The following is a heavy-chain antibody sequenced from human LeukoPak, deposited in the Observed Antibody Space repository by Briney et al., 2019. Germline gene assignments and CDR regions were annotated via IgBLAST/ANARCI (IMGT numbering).Heavy chain of an antibody. J-gene: IGHJ6*02. CDR1: GFTFSYYE. V-gene: IGHV3-48*03. Sequence: GGSLRLSCAASGFTFSYYEINWVRQAPGKGLEWVSYISSSGSTIYYADSVKGRFTISRDNAKNSLYLQMNSLRAEDTAVYYCARGVSYDTSGFRGGYYYYGMDVWGQGTTVTVSS. CDR2: ISSSGSTI. CDR3: ARGVSYDTSGFRGGYYYYGMDV. D-gene: IGHD3-22*01.